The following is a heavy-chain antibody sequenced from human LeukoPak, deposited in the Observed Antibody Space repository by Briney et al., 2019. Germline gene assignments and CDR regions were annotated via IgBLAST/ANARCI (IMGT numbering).Heavy chain of an antibody. J-gene: IGHJ6*03. D-gene: IGHD3-3*01. CDR2: ISGSGGST. CDR3: ARPPYDFWSGLQGECYMDV. Sequence: GGSLRPSCAASGFTFSSHAMSWVRQAPGEGLEWVSAISGSGGSTYYADSVKGRLTISRDNSKNTLYLQMNSLRAEDTAVYYCARPPYDFWSGLQGECYMDVWGKGTTVTVSS. V-gene: IGHV3-23*01. CDR1: GFTFSSHA.